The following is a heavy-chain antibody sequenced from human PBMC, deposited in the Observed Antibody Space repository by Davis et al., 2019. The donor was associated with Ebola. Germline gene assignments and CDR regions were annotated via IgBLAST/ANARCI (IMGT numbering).Heavy chain of an antibody. CDR2: INPNSGGT. Sequence: AASVKVSCKASGYTFTSYGITWVRQAPGQGLEWMGRINPNSGGTNYAQKFQGRVTMTRDTSISTAYMELSSLRSEDTAVYYCARDGRDIVVVVAAITYYHGMDVWGQGTTVTVSS. J-gene: IGHJ6*02. V-gene: IGHV1-2*06. D-gene: IGHD2-15*01. CDR3: ARDGRDIVVVVAAITYYHGMDV. CDR1: GYTFTSYG.